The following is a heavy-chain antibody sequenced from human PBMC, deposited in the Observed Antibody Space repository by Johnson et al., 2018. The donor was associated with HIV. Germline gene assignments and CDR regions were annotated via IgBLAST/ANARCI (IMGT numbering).Heavy chain of an antibody. V-gene: IGHV3-30-3*01. D-gene: IGHD1-14*01. CDR3: AKERGYNRREGHAFDI. J-gene: IGHJ3*02. Sequence: QVQLVESGGGVVQPGRSLRLSCAASGFTFSSYAMHWVRQAPGKGLEWVAVISYDGSNKYYVDSVKGRFTISRDNSKNTLYLQMNSLGAEETAVYYCAKERGYNRREGHAFDIWGQGTMVTVSS. CDR1: GFTFSSYA. CDR2: ISYDGSNK.